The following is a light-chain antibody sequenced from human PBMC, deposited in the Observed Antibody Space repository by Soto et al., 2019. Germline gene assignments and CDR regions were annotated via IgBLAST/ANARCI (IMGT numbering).Light chain of an antibody. CDR1: QSVDTF. CDR3: QQFNSHSRT. J-gene: IGKJ1*01. V-gene: IGKV1-5*03. Sequence: GATVTITCRASQSVDTFLAWYQQKPGKAPDLLISKASILRSGVPSRFSGSGSETEFTLTISSLQPDDFATYYCQQFNSHSRTFGQGTKV. CDR2: KAS.